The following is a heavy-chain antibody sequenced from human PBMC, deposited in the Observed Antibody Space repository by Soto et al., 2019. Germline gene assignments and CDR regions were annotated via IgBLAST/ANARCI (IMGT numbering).Heavy chain of an antibody. CDR3: TKRLGYSSTSSDY. D-gene: IGHD6-13*01. Sequence: EVQLLESGGGLVQSGGSLRLSCAASGFTFSSYAMSWVRQAPGKGLEWVSGISGSGASTYYADSVRGRFTISRDKSKNTLDLQMSSLRAEDTAVYYCTKRLGYSSTSSDYWGQGALVTVSS. J-gene: IGHJ4*02. CDR2: ISGSGAST. V-gene: IGHV3-23*01. CDR1: GFTFSSYA.